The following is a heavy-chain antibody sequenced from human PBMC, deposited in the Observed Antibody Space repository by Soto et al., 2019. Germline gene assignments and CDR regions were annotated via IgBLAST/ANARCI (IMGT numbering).Heavy chain of an antibody. CDR3: VVLGYCTNGVCYPDYYMDV. J-gene: IGHJ6*03. V-gene: IGHV3-48*01. Sequence: GGSLRLSCAASGFTFSSYSMHWVRQAPGKGLEWLSYISSRGSTIYHADSVKGRFTISRDNAKNSLYLQMNSLRAEDTAVYYCVVLGYCTNGVCYPDYYMDVWGKGTTVTVSS. CDR1: GFTFSSYS. D-gene: IGHD2-8*01. CDR2: ISSRGSTI.